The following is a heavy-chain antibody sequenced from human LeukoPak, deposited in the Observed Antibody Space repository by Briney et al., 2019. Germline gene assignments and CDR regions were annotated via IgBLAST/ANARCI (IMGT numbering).Heavy chain of an antibody. V-gene: IGHV4-59*01. Sequence: SETLSLPCTASGGSISSYYWSGIRPPPGKGLEGIGYIYYSGSTNYNHTLKSRVTISVDTSKNKLSLKQRPVTAADTRVLYCARVFFDCGVDCRPPGSFDIWGQGTMVTVSS. CDR1: GGSISSYY. CDR3: ARVFFDCGVDCRPPGSFDI. CDR2: IYYSGST. J-gene: IGHJ3*02. D-gene: IGHD2-21*01.